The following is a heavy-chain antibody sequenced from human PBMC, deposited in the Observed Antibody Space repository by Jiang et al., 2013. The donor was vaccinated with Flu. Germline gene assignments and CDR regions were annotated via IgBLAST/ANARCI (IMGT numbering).Heavy chain of an antibody. V-gene: IGHV4-31*03. J-gene: IGHJ5*02. CDR1: GDPVTNGGYF. D-gene: IGHD3-10*02. CDR2: IYYTGTT. CDR3: ARGPLFGELLDNWFDP. Sequence: PGLVKPSRTLSLTCSVSGDPVTNGGYFWSWLRQPPGKGLEWIGYIYYTGTTYYIPSLRGRVSILMDTSENKFSLRVRSVTAADTAIYYCARGPLFGELLDNWFDPWGQGTLVTVS.